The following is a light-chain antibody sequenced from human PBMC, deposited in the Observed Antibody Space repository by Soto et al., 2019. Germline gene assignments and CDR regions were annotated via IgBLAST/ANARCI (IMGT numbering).Light chain of an antibody. CDR1: SSDVGGYNY. CDR2: DVS. V-gene: IGLV2-14*01. CDR3: SSYTSSSTLYV. Sequence: QCVLTQPASVSGAPGQSITISCTGTSSDVGGYNYVSWYQQHPGKAPKLMIYDVSNRPSGVSNRVSGSKSGNTASLTISGLQAEDEADYYCSSYTSSSTLYVFGTGTKVTVL. J-gene: IGLJ1*01.